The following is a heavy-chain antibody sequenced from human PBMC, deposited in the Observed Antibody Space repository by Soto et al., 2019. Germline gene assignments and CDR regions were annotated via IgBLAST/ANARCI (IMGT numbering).Heavy chain of an antibody. CDR3: VRDIGASRFPNCFDP. J-gene: IGHJ5*02. CDR1: GFTFSYYT. D-gene: IGHD3-10*01. CDR2: ISASSDYI. V-gene: IGHV3-21*01. Sequence: GGSLRLSCAASGFTFSYYTMNWVRQAPGKGLQWVSAISASSDYIYYTDSVKGRFTISRDNAENSLYLQMNSLRAEDTAVYYCVRDIGASRFPNCFDPWGQGSLVTVSS.